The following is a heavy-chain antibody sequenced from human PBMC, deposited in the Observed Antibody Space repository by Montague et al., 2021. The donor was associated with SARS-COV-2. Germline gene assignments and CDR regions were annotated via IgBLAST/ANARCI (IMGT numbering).Heavy chain of an antibody. CDR1: GFSLSTSGMC. CDR2: IDWDDDK. Sequence: PALVKPTQTLTLTCTFSGFSLSTSGMCVSWIRQPPGKALEWLALIDWDDDKYYSTSLKTRLTISKDTSKNQVVLTMTNMDPVDTATYYCARSFSIFGVVIIPAYFDYWGQGTLVTVSS. CDR3: ARSFSIFGVVIIPAYFDY. V-gene: IGHV2-70*01. J-gene: IGHJ4*02. D-gene: IGHD3-3*01.